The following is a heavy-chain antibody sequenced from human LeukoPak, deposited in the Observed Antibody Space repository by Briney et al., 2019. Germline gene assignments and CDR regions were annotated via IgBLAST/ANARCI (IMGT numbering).Heavy chain of an antibody. V-gene: IGHV3-74*01. CDR1: GFTFNSYW. D-gene: IGHD2-15*01. Sequence: GGSLRLSCVASGFTFNSYWMHWVRQDPRKGLVWVSRINGDGRNINYADSVRGRFTISRDNAKNTLYLQMNSLRAEDTAVYYCAAADCSGGSCRHDYYYYGMDVWGQGTTVTVSS. J-gene: IGHJ6*02. CDR2: INGDGRNI. CDR3: AAADCSGGSCRHDYYYYGMDV.